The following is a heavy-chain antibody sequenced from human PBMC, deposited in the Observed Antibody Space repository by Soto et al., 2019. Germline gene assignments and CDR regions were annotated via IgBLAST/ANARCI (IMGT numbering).Heavy chain of an antibody. V-gene: IGHV3-7*04. J-gene: IGHJ6*02. CDR3: ARDLSRYDILTGYYIRDYYYGMDV. D-gene: IGHD3-9*01. CDR2: IKQDGSEK. Sequence: GGSLRLSCAASGFTFSSYWMSWVRQAPGKGLEWVANIKQDGSEKYYVDSVKGRFTISRDNAKNSLYLQMNSLRAEDTAVYYCARDLSRYDILTGYYIRDYYYGMDVWGQGTTVTVSS. CDR1: GFTFSSYW.